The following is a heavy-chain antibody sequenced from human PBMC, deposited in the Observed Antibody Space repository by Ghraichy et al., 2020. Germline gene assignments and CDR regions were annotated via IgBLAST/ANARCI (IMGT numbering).Heavy chain of an antibody. Sequence: SETLSLTCTVSGGSISSGDYYWSWIRQPPGKGLEWIGYIYYSGSTYYNPSLKSRVTISVDTSKNQFSLKLSSVTAADTAVYYCARGPERYCSGGSCYPSDYWGQGTLVTVSS. D-gene: IGHD2-15*01. CDR3: ARGPERYCSGGSCYPSDY. CDR2: IYYSGST. V-gene: IGHV4-30-4*01. J-gene: IGHJ4*02. CDR1: GGSISSGDYY.